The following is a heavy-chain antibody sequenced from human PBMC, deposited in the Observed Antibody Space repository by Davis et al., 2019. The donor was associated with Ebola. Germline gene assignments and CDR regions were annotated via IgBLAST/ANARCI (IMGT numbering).Heavy chain of an antibody. D-gene: IGHD3-10*01. V-gene: IGHV1-18*01. Sequence: ASVKVSCMASGYTFTSYGISWVRQAPGQGLEWMGWISAYNGNTNYAQKLQGRVTMTTDTSTRTTYMGLRSLRSDDTAVYYCARESRGSPPLGYFDYWGQGTLVTVSS. J-gene: IGHJ4*02. CDR1: GYTFTSYG. CDR3: ARESRGSPPLGYFDY. CDR2: ISAYNGNT.